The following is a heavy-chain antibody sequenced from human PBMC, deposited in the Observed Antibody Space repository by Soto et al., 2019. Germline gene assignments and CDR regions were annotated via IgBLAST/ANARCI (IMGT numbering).Heavy chain of an antibody. Sequence: QLQLQESGSGLVRPSQTLSLTCAVSGGSISSGGYSWYWIRQPPGKGLEWIGYIDHSGSTLYNPSLKSRGTIAVDKSKNQFSLKLSSVTAADTAVYYCARDQLEGNWFDPWGQGTLVTVSS. CDR3: ARDQLEGNWFDP. V-gene: IGHV4-30-2*01. CDR1: GGSISSGGYS. J-gene: IGHJ5*02. CDR2: IDHSGST. D-gene: IGHD1-1*01.